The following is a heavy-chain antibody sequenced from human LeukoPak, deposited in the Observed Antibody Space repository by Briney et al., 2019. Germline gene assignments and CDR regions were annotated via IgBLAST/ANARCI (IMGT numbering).Heavy chain of an antibody. CDR2: ISAYNGNT. CDR1: GYTFTSYA. J-gene: IGHJ3*02. Sequence: ASVKVSCKASGYTFTSYAMNWVRQAHGQGLEWMGWISAYNGNTNYAQKLQGRVTMTTDTSTSTAYMELRSLRSDDTAVYYCARGYCSSTTCYTSDGFDIWGQGTMVTVSS. D-gene: IGHD2-2*02. V-gene: IGHV1-18*01. CDR3: ARGYCSSTTCYTSDGFDI.